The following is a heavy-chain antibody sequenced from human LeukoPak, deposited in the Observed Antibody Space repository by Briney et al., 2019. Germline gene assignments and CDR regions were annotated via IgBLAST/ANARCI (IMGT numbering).Heavy chain of an antibody. CDR1: GFTFSSYS. D-gene: IGHD4-17*01. Sequence: GGSLRPSCAASGFTFSSYSMNWVRQAPGKGLEWVSSISSSSSYIYHADSVKGRFTISRDNAKNSLYLQMNSLRAEDTAVYYCARATTVTTYLDYWGQGTLVTVSS. J-gene: IGHJ4*02. CDR3: ARATTVTTYLDY. V-gene: IGHV3-21*01. CDR2: ISSSSSYI.